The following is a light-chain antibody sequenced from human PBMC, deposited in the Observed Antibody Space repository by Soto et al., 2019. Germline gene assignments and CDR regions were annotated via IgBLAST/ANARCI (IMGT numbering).Light chain of an antibody. CDR1: YDISSS. J-gene: IGKJ1*01. Sequence: DIPLTQSPSFLSASVEDRVTISCRASYDISSSLAWYQQEPGKPPKLLIYDSSTLQTGVPSRFTGSGSGRKFTLTISGLQFGDFATYFCQQSYNTPRTFGQGTKVEIK. CDR2: DSS. CDR3: QQSYNTPRT. V-gene: IGKV1-9*01.